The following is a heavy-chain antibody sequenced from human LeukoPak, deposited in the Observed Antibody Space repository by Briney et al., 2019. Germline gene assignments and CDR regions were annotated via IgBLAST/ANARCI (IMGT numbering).Heavy chain of an antibody. CDR3: AKRRDIEVVPVSIRPGPNYYGMDV. D-gene: IGHD2-2*01. Sequence: GGSLSLSCAASGFTFNNYATTWVRQAPGKGLEWVSGISGGGGGTYHADSVKGRFIISRDNSKNMLYLQMNSLRAEDTAVYYCAKRRDIEVVPVSIRPGPNYYGMDVWGQGTTVTVSS. CDR1: GFTFNNYA. CDR2: ISGGGGGT. V-gene: IGHV3-23*01. J-gene: IGHJ6*02.